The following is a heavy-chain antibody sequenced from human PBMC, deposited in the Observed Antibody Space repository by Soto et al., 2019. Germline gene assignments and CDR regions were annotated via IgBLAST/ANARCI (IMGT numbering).Heavy chain of an antibody. CDR2: ISYAGTSQ. CDR3: ARASSGSNYFDN. V-gene: IGHV3-30*10. Sequence: VKLVESGGGVVQPGRSLRLSCAPSGFTFRFYAMHWVRQAPGKGLEWVALISYAGTSQYYTDSVKGRFTISRDNSENTLYLQMNSLGPDDTAIYYCARASSGSNYFDNWGQGTLVTVSS. CDR1: GFTFRFYA. D-gene: IGHD1-26*01. J-gene: IGHJ4*02.